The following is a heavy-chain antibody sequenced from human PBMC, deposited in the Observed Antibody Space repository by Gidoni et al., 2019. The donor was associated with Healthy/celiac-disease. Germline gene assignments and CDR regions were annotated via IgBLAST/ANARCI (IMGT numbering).Heavy chain of an antibody. CDR1: GGSISSYY. D-gene: IGHD1-26*01. CDR2: IYYSGST. CDR3: ARQGGGWQYYFDY. V-gene: IGHV4-59*01. J-gene: IGHJ4*02. Sequence: QVQLQESCPGLVKPSETLSLTFTVSGGSISSYYWSWIRQPPGKGLEWIGYIYYSGSTNYNPSLKSRVTISVDTSKNQFSLKLSSVTAADTAVYYCARQGGGWQYYFDYWGQGTLVTVSS.